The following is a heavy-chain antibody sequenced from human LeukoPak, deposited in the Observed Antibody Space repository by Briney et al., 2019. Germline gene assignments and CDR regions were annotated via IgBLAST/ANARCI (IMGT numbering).Heavy chain of an antibody. CDR3: ARYDPAIAVAGIDY. V-gene: IGHV1-18*01. J-gene: IGHJ4*02. D-gene: IGHD6-19*01. CDR2: ISAYNGNT. Sequence: ASVKVSCKASGYTFTSYGISWVRQAPGQGLEWMGWISAYNGNTNYAQKLQGRVTITADKSTSTAYMELSSLRSEDTAVYYCARYDPAIAVAGIDYWGQGTLVTVSS. CDR1: GYTFTSYG.